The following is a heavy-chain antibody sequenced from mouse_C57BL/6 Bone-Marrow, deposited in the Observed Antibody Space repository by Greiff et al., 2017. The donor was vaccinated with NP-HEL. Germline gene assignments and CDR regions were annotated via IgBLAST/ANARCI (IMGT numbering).Heavy chain of an antibody. Sequence: VKVVESGAELVRPGTSVKVSCKASGYAFTNYLIEWVKQRPGQGLEWIGVINPGSGGTNYNEKFKGKATLTADKSSSTAYMQLSSLTSEDSAVYFCARSDGTGAMDYWGQGTSVTVSS. CDR2: INPGSGGT. J-gene: IGHJ4*01. V-gene: IGHV1-54*01. D-gene: IGHD2-3*01. CDR1: GYAFTNYL. CDR3: ARSDGTGAMDY.